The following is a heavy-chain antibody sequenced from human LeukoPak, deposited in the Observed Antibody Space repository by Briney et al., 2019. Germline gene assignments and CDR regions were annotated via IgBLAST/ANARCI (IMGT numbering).Heavy chain of an antibody. J-gene: IGHJ4*02. V-gene: IGHV4-4*02. CDR3: VKRGNVANFDS. Sequence: PSGTLSLTCTVSGGSITSSNWWSWVRQPPGKGLEWIGEIYHSGSTNYQPSLKSRVTMSVDKSKDQFSLKLTSVTAADTAVYYCVKRGNVANFDSWGQGTLVTVSS. D-gene: IGHD5-12*01. CDR2: IYHSGST. CDR1: GGSITSSNW.